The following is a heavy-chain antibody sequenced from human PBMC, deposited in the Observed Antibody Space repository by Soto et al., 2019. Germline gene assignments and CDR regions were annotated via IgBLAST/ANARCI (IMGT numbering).Heavy chain of an antibody. CDR3: ARGRQQLRPDGMDV. V-gene: IGHV3-66*01. J-gene: IGHJ6*02. CDR2: IYSGGST. CDR1: GFTVSSNY. Sequence: EVQLVESGGGLVQPGGSLRLSCAASGFTVSSNYMSWVRQAPGKGLEGVSIIYSGGSTYYADSVRGRFSISGDNSRNTLYLQMNSLRDEDTAVYYCARGRQQLRPDGMDVWGQGTTVTVSS. D-gene: IGHD6-13*01.